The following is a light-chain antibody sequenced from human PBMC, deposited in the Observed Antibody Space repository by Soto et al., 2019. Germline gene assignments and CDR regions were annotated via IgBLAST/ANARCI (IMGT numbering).Light chain of an antibody. CDR3: QHSYSATRT. V-gene: IGKV1-39*01. CDR1: QNIIFY. J-gene: IGKJ1*01. Sequence: DIQMTQSPSSLSASVGDRVTITCRASQNIIFYLNWYQQKPGEAPKLLIYAASNLQSGVPSRFSGSGCGTDFTITIANLQPEDAATYYCQHSYSATRTFGQGTKVDIX. CDR2: AAS.